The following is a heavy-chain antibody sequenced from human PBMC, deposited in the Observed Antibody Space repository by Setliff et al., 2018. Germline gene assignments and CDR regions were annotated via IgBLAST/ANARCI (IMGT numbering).Heavy chain of an antibody. CDR1: GGYIGGTSYY. J-gene: IGHJ4*02. CDR3: ARVGVTSGWAY. Sequence: PSETLSLTCIVSGGYIGGTSYYWGWIRQPPGKGLEWIGSIHFRGTTYDNPSLNSQVTISVDTSKNQFSLNLNSVTAADTAVYYCARVGVTSGWAYWGLGTLVTVSS. V-gene: IGHV4-39*01. CDR2: IHFRGTT. D-gene: IGHD6-19*01.